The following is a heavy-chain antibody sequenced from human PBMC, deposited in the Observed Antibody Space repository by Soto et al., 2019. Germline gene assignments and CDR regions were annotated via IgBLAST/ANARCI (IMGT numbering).Heavy chain of an antibody. CDR1: GGSISSYY. J-gene: IGHJ5*02. V-gene: IGHV4-59*01. CDR3: AREDRVFFNLLDP. D-gene: IGHD2-21*01. Sequence: SETLSLTCTVSGGSISSYYWSWIRQPPGKGLEWIGYIYYSGSTNYNPSLKSRVTISVDTSKNQFSLKLSSVTAADTAVYLCAREDRVFFNLLDPWGQGSLVIVSS. CDR2: IYYSGST.